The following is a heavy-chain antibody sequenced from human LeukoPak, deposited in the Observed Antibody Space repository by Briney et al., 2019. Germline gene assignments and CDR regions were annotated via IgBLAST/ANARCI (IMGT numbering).Heavy chain of an antibody. CDR2: INHSGST. V-gene: IGHV4-34*01. J-gene: IGHJ5*02. CDR3: ARGVTIFGVVILDP. D-gene: IGHD3-3*01. Sequence: PSETLSLTCAAYGGSFSGYYWSWIRQPPGKGLEWIGEINHSGSTNYNPSLKSRVTISVDTSKNQFSLKLSSVTAADTAVYYCARGVTIFGVVILDPWGQGTLVTVSS. CDR1: GGSFSGYY.